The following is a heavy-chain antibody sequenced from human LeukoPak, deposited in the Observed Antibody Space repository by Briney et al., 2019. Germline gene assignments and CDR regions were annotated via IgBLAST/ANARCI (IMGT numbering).Heavy chain of an antibody. Sequence: GGSLRLSCAASGFTFSSYEMNWVRQAPGKGLEWVSYISSSGSTIYYADSVKGRFTISRDNSKNSLYLQMNSLRAEDTALYYCAKDRTADTAMVTLDYWGQGTLVTVSS. CDR2: ISSSGSTI. CDR1: GFTFSSYE. J-gene: IGHJ4*02. CDR3: AKDRTADTAMVTLDY. V-gene: IGHV3-48*03. D-gene: IGHD5-18*01.